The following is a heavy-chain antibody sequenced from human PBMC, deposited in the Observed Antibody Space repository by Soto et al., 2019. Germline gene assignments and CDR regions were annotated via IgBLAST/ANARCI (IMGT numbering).Heavy chain of an antibody. Sequence: RFTISRDNSKNTLYLQMNSLRAEDTAVYYCEKGTYYYDSSGYYGYWGQGTLVTVSS. J-gene: IGHJ4*02. D-gene: IGHD3-22*01. CDR3: EKGTYYYDSSGYYGY. V-gene: IGHV3-23*01.